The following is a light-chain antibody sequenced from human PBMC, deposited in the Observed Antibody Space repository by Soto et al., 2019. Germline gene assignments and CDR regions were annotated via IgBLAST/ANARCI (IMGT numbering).Light chain of an antibody. J-gene: IGLJ1*01. V-gene: IGLV2-11*01. CDR3: CLYAGGFYV. CDR1: SSDVGGYNY. Sequence: QSVLTQPRSVSGSPGQSVAISCTGTSSDVGGYNYVSWYQQHPGKVPKLIIFDVYKRPSGVPDRFSGSKSGSTASLTISGLQADDEAAYYCCLYAGGFYVVGTGTKVTVL. CDR2: DVY.